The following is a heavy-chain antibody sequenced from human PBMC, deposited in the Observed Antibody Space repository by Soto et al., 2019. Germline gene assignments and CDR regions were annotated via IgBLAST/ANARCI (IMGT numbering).Heavy chain of an antibody. CDR3: ARDSGDTARETHFDY. V-gene: IGHV3-33*01. J-gene: IGHJ4*02. D-gene: IGHD5-18*01. CDR1: GFTFSSYG. CDR2: IWYDGSNK. Sequence: ESGGGVVQPGRSLRLSCAASGFTFSSYGMHWVRQAPGKGLEWVAVIWYDGSNKYYADSVKGRFTISRDNSKNTLYLQMNSLRAEDTAVYYCARDSGDTARETHFDYWGQGTLVTVSS.